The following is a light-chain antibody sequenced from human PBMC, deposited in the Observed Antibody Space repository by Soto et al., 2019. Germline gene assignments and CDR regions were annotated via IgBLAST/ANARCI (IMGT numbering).Light chain of an antibody. Sequence: EIVLTQSPGTLSLSPGERATLSCRTSQSVSSNYLAWYQQRPGQAPRLLIYGTSNRATGIPDRFSGSGSGTDFSLTISSLEPGDLAVYYCQQYGSAPRTFGQGTKVDI. V-gene: IGKV3-20*01. J-gene: IGKJ1*01. CDR2: GTS. CDR1: QSVSSNY. CDR3: QQYGSAPRT.